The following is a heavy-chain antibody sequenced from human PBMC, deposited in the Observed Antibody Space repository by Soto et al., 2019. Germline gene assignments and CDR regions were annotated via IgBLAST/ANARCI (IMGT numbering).Heavy chain of an antibody. CDR2: IFSNGDT. Sequence: ELQLVGSGGGLVQPRGSLSISCAASGFSVRNNYVRWVRQAPGKGLEWVSLIFSNGDTRYADSVKGIFTISRDSSSNTLYLQMNSLSVEDTAVYYFARDGTYNWVGGQGIHVTVSS. CDR3: ARDGTYNWV. V-gene: IGHV3-66*01. J-gene: IGHJ4*02. CDR1: GFSVRNNY. D-gene: IGHD1-1*01.